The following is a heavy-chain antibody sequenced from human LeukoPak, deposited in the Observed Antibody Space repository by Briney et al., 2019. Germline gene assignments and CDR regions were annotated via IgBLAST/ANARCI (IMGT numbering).Heavy chain of an antibody. Sequence: GESLKISCKGSGYSFTSYLIGWVRQMPGKGLEWMGIIYPGDSDTKYSPSFQGQVTISADKSISTAYLQWSSLRAEDTAVYYCAKVTWSSSGSDYWGQGTLVTVSS. D-gene: IGHD6-19*01. CDR2: IYPGDSDT. CDR1: GYSFTSYL. V-gene: IGHV5-51*01. J-gene: IGHJ4*02. CDR3: AKVTWSSSGSDY.